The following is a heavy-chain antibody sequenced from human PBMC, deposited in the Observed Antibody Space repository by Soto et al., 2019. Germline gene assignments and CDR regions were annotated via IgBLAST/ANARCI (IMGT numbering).Heavy chain of an antibody. CDR2: ISGSGGST. J-gene: IGHJ3*02. D-gene: IGHD2-15*01. CDR3: AKGPLSPSVVAFAFDI. CDR1: GFTFSSYA. V-gene: IGHV3-23*01. Sequence: EGSLRLSCAASGFTFSSYAMSWVRQAPGKGLEWVSAISGSGGSTYYADSVKGRFTISRDNSKNTLYLQMNSLRAEDTAVYYCAKGPLSPSVVAFAFDIWGQGTMVTVSS.